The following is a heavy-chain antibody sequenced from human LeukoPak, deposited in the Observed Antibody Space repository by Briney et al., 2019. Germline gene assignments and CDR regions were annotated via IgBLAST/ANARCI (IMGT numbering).Heavy chain of an antibody. CDR3: AIYGDPLVKNYYYMDV. V-gene: IGHV3-30*02. CDR2: IRYGGSNK. Sequence: GGSLRLSCAASGFTFSSYGMHWVRQAPGKGLEWVAFIRYGGSNKYYADSVKGRFTISRDNSKNTLYLQMNSLRAEDTAVYYCAIYGDPLVKNYYYMDVWGKGTTVTISS. J-gene: IGHJ6*03. CDR1: GFTFSSYG. D-gene: IGHD4-17*01.